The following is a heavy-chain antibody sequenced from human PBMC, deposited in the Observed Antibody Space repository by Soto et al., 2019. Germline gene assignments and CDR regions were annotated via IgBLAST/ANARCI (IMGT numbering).Heavy chain of an antibody. V-gene: IGHV3-30-3*01. Sequence: LRLSFAGSGFSFSSYVLSWVRQAPGRGLEWVAATSYDGNNRYYADSVKGRFIISRDNSKNTLDLEMETPRPEDTAVYYCAGVYYGGDSVNNFWGQGTPVTVS. D-gene: IGHD2-21*02. CDR3: AGVYYGGDSVNNF. CDR2: TSYDGNNR. J-gene: IGHJ4*02. CDR1: GFSFSSYV.